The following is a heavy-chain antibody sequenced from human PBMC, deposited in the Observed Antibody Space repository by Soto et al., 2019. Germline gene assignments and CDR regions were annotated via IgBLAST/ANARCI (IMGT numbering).Heavy chain of an antibody. D-gene: IGHD3-3*01. CDR1: GFTFSNYS. J-gene: IGHJ6*02. V-gene: IGHV3-15*01. CDR3: TTVEGIYYDFWSGYPTYYYGMDV. CDR2: IKSKTDGGTT. Sequence: GGSLGLSCAASGFTFSNYSMSWVRQAPGRGLEWVGPIKSKTDGGTTDYAAPVKGRFTISRDDSKNTLYLQMNSLKTEDTAVYYCTTVEGIYYDFWSGYPTYYYGMDVWGQGTTVTVSS.